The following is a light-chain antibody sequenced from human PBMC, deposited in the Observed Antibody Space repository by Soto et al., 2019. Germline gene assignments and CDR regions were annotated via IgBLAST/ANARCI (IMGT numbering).Light chain of an antibody. J-gene: IGLJ3*02. Sequence: QSVLTQPASVSGSPGQSITISCTGTISDVGAYNYVSWYQQHPGKAPKLMIYEVSNRPSGVSFRFSGSKSGNTASLTISGLQAEDEDDYFCSSYTTSTTWLFGGGTKLTVL. CDR3: SSYTTSTTWL. CDR2: EVS. CDR1: ISDVGAYNY. V-gene: IGLV2-14*01.